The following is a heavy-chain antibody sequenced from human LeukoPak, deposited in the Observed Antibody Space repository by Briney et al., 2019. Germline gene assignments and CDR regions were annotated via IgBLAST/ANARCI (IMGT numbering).Heavy chain of an antibody. CDR2: IYTGSKT. D-gene: IGHD3-3*01. V-gene: IGHV3-53*01. J-gene: IGHJ6*03. Sequence: GGSVRLSCVASAFSFSRNHVTWVRQAPGKGLEWVSLIYTGSKTDYTDSMMGRCTISRDNSKNTVYLQMNSLRVEDTAVYYCARLETSNHDFWSGRPRGYMEVWGKGTTVTVSS. CDR3: ARLETSNHDFWSGRPRGYMEV. CDR1: AFSFSRNH.